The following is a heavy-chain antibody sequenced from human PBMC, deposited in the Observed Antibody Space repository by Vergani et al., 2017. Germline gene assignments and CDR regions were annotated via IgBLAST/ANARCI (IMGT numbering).Heavy chain of an antibody. CDR1: GFTFSSYS. D-gene: IGHD2-2*01. CDR3: AGGIAYCSSTSCSADYFDY. CDR2: ISSSSSYI. Sequence: EVQLVESGGGLVKPGGSLRLSCAASGFTFSSYSMNWVRQAPGKGLEWVSSISSSSSYIYYADSVKGRFTISRDNAKNSLYLQMNSLRAEDTAVYYCAGGIAYCSSTSCSADYFDYWGQGTLVTVSS. J-gene: IGHJ4*02. V-gene: IGHV3-21*01.